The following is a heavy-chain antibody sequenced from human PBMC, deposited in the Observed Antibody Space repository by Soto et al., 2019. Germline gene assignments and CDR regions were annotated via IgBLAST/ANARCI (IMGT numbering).Heavy chain of an antibody. Sequence: AAVKVSCKASGYTFTSYYMHWVRQAPGQGLEWMGIINPSGGSTSYAQKFQGRVTMTRDTSTSTVYMELSSLRSEDTAVHYCAGVPMAGDYKYFQHWGQGTLVTVSS. V-gene: IGHV1-46*01. CDR3: AGVPMAGDYKYFQH. D-gene: IGHD4-17*01. CDR2: INPSGGST. CDR1: GYTFTSYY. J-gene: IGHJ1*01.